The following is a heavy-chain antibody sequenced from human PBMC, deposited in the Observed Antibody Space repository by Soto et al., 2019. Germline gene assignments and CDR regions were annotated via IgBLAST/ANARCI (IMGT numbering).Heavy chain of an antibody. CDR1: GFTFSDHY. CDR2: TRNKANSYTT. CDR3: ARGGYCSSTSCYQDYYGMDV. J-gene: IGHJ6*02. V-gene: IGHV3-72*01. Sequence: SLRLSCAASGFTFSDHYMDWVRQAPGKGLEWVGRTRNKANSYTTEYAASVKGRFTISRDDSKNSLYLQMNSLKTEDTAVYYCARGGYCSSTSCYQDYYGMDVWGQGTTVTVSS. D-gene: IGHD2-2*01.